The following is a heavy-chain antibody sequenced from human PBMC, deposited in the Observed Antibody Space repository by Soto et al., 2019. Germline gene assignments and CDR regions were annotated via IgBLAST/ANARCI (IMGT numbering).Heavy chain of an antibody. Sequence: GGSLRLSCAASGFTFSSYAMSWVRQAPGKGLEWVSAISGSGGSTYYADSVKGRFTISRDNSKNTLYLQMNSLRAEDTAVYYCAKFWGYDILTGYLRYFDYWGQGTLVTVS. CDR2: ISGSGGST. J-gene: IGHJ4*02. V-gene: IGHV3-23*01. CDR1: GFTFSSYA. D-gene: IGHD3-9*01. CDR3: AKFWGYDILTGYLRYFDY.